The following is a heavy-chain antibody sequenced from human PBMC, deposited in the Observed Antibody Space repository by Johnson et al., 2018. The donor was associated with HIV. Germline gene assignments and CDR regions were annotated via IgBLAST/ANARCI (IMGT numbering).Heavy chain of an antibody. V-gene: IGHV3-11*04. J-gene: IGHJ3*02. CDR2: ISSSGSTI. CDR3: ARGDYYGSSGYFSDAFDI. CDR1: GFTFDDYG. Sequence: QVQLVESGGGVVQPGGSLRLSCAASGFTFDDYGMSWVRQAPGKGLEWVSYISSSGSTIYYADSVKGRFTISRDNAKNSLYLQLNSLRAEDTAKYYCARGDYYGSSGYFSDAFDIWGQGTMVTVSS. D-gene: IGHD3-22*01.